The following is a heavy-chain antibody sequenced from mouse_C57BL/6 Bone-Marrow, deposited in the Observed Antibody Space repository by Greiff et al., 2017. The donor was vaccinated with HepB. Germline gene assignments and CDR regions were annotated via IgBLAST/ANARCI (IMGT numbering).Heavy chain of an antibody. V-gene: IGHV1-53*01. J-gene: IGHJ3*01. Sequence: VQLQQPGTELVKPGASVKLSCKASGYTFTSYWMHWVKQRPGQGLEWIGNINPSNGGTNYNEKFKSKATLTVDKSSSTAYMQLSSLTSEDSAVYYCARLSGYYYGSSPWFAYWGEGTLVTVSA. D-gene: IGHD1-1*01. CDR2: INPSNGGT. CDR3: ARLSGYYYGSSPWFAY. CDR1: GYTFTSYW.